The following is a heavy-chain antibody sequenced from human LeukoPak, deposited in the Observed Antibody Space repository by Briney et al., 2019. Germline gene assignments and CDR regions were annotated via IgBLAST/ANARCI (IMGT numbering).Heavy chain of an antibody. CDR3: ARGYSSSWDYFDY. Sequence: GGSLRLSCTASGFSFSIYHMNWVRQAPGKGLEWVSSISHSNTYIFYADSVKGRFTISRDNARKSLFLQMSSLRAEDTAVYYCARGYSSSWDYFDYWGQGTLVTVSS. CDR2: ISHSNTYI. CDR1: GFSFSIYH. D-gene: IGHD6-13*01. J-gene: IGHJ4*02. V-gene: IGHV3-21*01.